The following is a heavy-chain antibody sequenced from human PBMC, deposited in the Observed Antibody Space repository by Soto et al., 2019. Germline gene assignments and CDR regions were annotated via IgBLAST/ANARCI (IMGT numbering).Heavy chain of an antibody. V-gene: IGHV3-15*01. CDR1: GFTFSNAW. CDR3: TTAARYYGMDV. CDR2: IKSKTDGGTT. J-gene: IGHJ6*02. Sequence: EVQLVESGGGLVKPGGSLRLSCAASGFTFSNAWMSWVRQAPGKGLEWVGRIKSKTDGGTTDYAAPVKGRFTISRDDLKNTLYLQMNSLKTEDTAVYYCTTAARYYGMDVWGQGTTVTVSS.